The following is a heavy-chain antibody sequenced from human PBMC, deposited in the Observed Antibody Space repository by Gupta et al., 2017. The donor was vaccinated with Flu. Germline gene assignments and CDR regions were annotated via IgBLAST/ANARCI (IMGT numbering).Heavy chain of an antibody. CDR1: GFTFSSYA. D-gene: IGHD6-19*01. CDR3: AKLPHSGGSNIFDY. V-gene: IGHV3-23*01. J-gene: IGHJ4*02. Sequence: EVQLLESGGDLVQPGGSLRLSCAASGFTFSSYALTWVRQAPGKGLEWVATVSGGGGATYYADSGRGRFTISRDSSKNTVYLQMNSLRAEETAVYYCAKLPHSGGSNIFDYGGQGTLVTVSS. CDR2: VSGGGGAT.